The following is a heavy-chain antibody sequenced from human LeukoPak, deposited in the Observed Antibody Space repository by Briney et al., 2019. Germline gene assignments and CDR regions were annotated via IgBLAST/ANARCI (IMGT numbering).Heavy chain of an antibody. Sequence: GGSLRLSCAASGFTFSSYAISWVRQAPGKGLEWVSAISGSGGSTYYADSVKGRFTISRDNSTNTLYLQMNSLGAEDTAVYYCAKAQWLVLFPFDYWGQGTLVTVSS. CDR2: ISGSGGST. V-gene: IGHV3-23*01. D-gene: IGHD6-19*01. CDR1: GFTFSSYA. CDR3: AKAQWLVLFPFDY. J-gene: IGHJ4*02.